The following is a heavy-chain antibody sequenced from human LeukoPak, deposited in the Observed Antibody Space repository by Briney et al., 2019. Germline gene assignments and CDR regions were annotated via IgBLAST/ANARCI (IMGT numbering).Heavy chain of an antibody. J-gene: IGHJ6*02. CDR1: GGSFSGYY. CDR2: INHSGST. D-gene: IGHD6-6*01. V-gene: IGHV4-34*01. Sequence: PSETLSLTCAVYGGSFSGYYWSWIRQPPGKGLEWIGEINHSGSTNYNPSLKSRVTISVDTSKNQFSLKLSSVTAADTAVYYCARDHSSYSSSSVYYGMDVWGQGTAVTVSS. CDR3: ARDHSSYSSSSVYYGMDV.